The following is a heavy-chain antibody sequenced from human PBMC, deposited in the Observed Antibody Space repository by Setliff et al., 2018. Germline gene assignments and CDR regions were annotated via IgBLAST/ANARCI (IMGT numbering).Heavy chain of an antibody. V-gene: IGHV3-30*03. D-gene: IGHD3-3*01. Sequence: SCAASGFVFGTYGMHWVRQAPGRGLEWVTFISYDGFKIYYAESVKGRFTISRDISTNTLFLEIDSLRSEDTGLYYCARDHYDFWSGYPQKWFDAWGQGTLVTVSS. CDR1: GFVFGTYG. CDR3: ARDHYDFWSGYPQKWFDA. CDR2: ISYDGFKI. J-gene: IGHJ5*02.